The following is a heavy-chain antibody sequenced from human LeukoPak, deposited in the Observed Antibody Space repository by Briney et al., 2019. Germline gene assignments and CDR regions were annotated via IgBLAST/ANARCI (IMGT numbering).Heavy chain of an antibody. CDR1: GYTFTSYY. Sequence: ASVKVSCKASGYTFTSYYMHWVRQAPGQGLEWMGIINPSGGSTSYAQKFQGRVTMTRDTSTSTVYMELSSLRSEDTAVYYCARNYDILTGYYNDYYYYGMDVWGQGTTVTVSS. CDR2: INPSGGST. D-gene: IGHD3-9*01. CDR3: ARNYDILTGYYNDYYYYGMDV. V-gene: IGHV1-46*01. J-gene: IGHJ6*02.